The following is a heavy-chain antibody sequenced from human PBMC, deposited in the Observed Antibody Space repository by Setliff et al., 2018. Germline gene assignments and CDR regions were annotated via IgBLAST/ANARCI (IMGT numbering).Heavy chain of an antibody. V-gene: IGHV3-48*01. D-gene: IGHD2-2*02. CDR2: ISSSSTTI. J-gene: IGHJ6*03. Sequence: GGSLRLSCAASGFTFSSYGMNWVRQVPGKGLEWLSYISSSSTTIYYADSVKGRFTVSRDNAKNSLYLQMNSLRADDAAVYYCARSSAPIKRDYMDVWGKGTTVTVSS. CDR1: GFTFSSYG. CDR3: ARSSAPIKRDYMDV.